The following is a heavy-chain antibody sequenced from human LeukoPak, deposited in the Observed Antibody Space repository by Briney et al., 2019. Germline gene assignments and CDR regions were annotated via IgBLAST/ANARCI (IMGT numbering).Heavy chain of an antibody. J-gene: IGHJ4*02. V-gene: IGHV4-30-4*01. CDR3: ARDYASGRPPDY. CDR1: GGSISSGDSY. D-gene: IGHD3-10*01. Sequence: SQTLSLTCTVSGGSISSGDSYWSWIRQPPGKDLEWIGYISYSGSTYYNPSLKSRVTISVDTSKNQFSLRLSSVTAADTAVYYCARDYASGRPPDYWGQGTLVTVSS. CDR2: ISYSGST.